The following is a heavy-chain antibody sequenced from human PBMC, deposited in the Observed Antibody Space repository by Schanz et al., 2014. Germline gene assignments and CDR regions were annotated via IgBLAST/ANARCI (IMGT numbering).Heavy chain of an antibody. CDR2: LSGSGGST. V-gene: IGHV3-23*01. CDR3: ARQIHSDILTGSGP. J-gene: IGHJ5*02. D-gene: IGHD3-9*01. Sequence: EVQLLESGGGLVQPGGSLRLSCAASGFTFSSYAMSWVRQAPGKGLEWVSALSGSGGSTYYADSVKGRFTISRDNSKNTLYPQTNSLRAEDTAVYYCARQIHSDILTGSGPWGQGTLVTVSS. CDR1: GFTFSSYA.